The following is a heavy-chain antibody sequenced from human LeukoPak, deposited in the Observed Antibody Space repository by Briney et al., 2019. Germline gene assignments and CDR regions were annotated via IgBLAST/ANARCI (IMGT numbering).Heavy chain of an antibody. CDR2: INGDGSNT. V-gene: IGHV3-74*03. D-gene: IGHD2-21*02. CDR1: GFTFSSHW. CDR3: ATDRDNSDWQKRFDS. Sequence: GGSLRLSCAASGFTFSSHWMHWVRQAPGKGLVWVSRINGDGSNTTYADSVKGRFTISRDNAKNSLHLQMNSMRAEDTAVYYCATDRDNSDWQKRFDSWGQGTLVTVSS. J-gene: IGHJ4*02.